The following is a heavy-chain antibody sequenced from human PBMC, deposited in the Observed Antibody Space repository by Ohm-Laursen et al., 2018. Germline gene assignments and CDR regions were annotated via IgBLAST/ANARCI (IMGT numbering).Heavy chain of an antibody. V-gene: IGHV1-69*04. CDR1: GGTFSSYA. CDR2: IIPTLGIA. CDR3: ARDLQAAAAPDF. D-gene: IGHD6-13*01. Sequence: SSVKVSCKASGGTFSSYAISWVRQAPGQGLEWMGRIIPTLGIANYAQKFQGRVTIIADKSTSTAYMELHRLTSEDTAVYFCARDLQAAAAPDFWGQGTLVSVSS. J-gene: IGHJ4*02.